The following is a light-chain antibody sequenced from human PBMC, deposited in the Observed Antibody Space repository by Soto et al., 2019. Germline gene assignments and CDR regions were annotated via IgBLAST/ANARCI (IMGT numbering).Light chain of an antibody. CDR3: QQLNSYPLT. V-gene: IGKV1-9*01. CDR1: QGISSY. Sequence: DIQLTQSPSFLSASVGDRVTITCRASQGISSYLAWYQQKPGKAPKLLIYAASTLQSGVPSRFSGSGSGTELTLTISSLQPEDFATYYCQQLNSYPLTFGGRTKVEIK. J-gene: IGKJ4*01. CDR2: AAS.